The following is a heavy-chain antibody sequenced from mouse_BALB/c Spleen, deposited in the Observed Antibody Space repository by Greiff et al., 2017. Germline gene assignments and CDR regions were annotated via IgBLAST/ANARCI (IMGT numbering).Heavy chain of an antibody. Sequence: DVMLVESGGGLVKPGGSLKLSCAASGFTFSDYYMYWVRQTPEKRLEWVATISDGGSYTYYPDSVKGRFTISRDNAKNNLYLQMSSLKSEDTAMYYCARGGTAPYYAMDYWGQGTSVTVSS. D-gene: IGHD1-2*01. CDR2: ISDGGSYT. CDR1: GFTFSDYY. V-gene: IGHV5-4*02. J-gene: IGHJ4*01. CDR3: ARGGTAPYYAMDY.